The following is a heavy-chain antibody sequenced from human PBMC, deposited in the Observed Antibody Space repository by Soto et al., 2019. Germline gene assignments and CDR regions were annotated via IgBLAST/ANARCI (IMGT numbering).Heavy chain of an antibody. V-gene: IGHV1-69*12. Sequence: QVQLVQSGAEVRQPASSVKVSCKTSGGTFSSYAISWARQAPGQGLEWMGGIVPIVDTSTYAQKFQGRVTITADESTSTVYMELSSLRSDDTAVYYCVRVVAIPGYPDNWGQGNLVTVSS. CDR2: IVPIVDTS. D-gene: IGHD5-12*01. CDR3: VRVVAIPGYPDN. CDR1: GGTFSSYA. J-gene: IGHJ4*02.